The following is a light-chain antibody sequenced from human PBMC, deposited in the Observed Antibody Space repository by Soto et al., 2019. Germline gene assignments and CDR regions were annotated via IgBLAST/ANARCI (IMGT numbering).Light chain of an antibody. CDR3: SSYTSSSTWV. CDR2: DVS. J-gene: IGLJ3*02. Sequence: SALTQPASVSGSPGQSIPLSCTGTSSDVGGYNYVSWYQQHPGKAPKLMIYDVSNRPSGVSNRFSGSKSGNTASLTISGLQAEDEADYYCSSYTSSSTWVFGGGTKLTVL. CDR1: SSDVGGYNY. V-gene: IGLV2-14*01.